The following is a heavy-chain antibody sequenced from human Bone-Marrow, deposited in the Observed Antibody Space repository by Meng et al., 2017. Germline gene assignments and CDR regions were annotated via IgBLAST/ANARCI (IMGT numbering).Heavy chain of an antibody. CDR3: ARSYDSSGYYYEYYFDY. J-gene: IGHJ4*02. CDR1: GFTVSSNY. V-gene: IGHV3-66*02. CDR2: IYSGGST. Sequence: GESLKISCAASGFTVSSNYMSWVRRAPGKGLEWVSVIYSGGSTYYADSVKGRFTISRDNSKNTLYLQMNSLRAEDTAVYYCARSYDSSGYYYEYYFDYWGQGTLVTVSS. D-gene: IGHD3-22*01.